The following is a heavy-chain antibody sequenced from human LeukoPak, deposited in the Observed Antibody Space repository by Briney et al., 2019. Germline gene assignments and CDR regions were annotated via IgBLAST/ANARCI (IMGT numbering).Heavy chain of an antibody. CDR1: GYTFTGYY. D-gene: IGHD2-21*02. J-gene: IGHJ4*02. Sequence: ASVKVSCKASGYTFTGYYMHWVRQAPGQGLTWMGWINPNTGVTNYAQKFQGRVTMTRATSINTAYMELDRLTPDDTAIYYCARSYCGGDCYWTIDYWGQGTLVTVSS. V-gene: IGHV1-2*02. CDR3: ARSYCGGDCYWTIDY. CDR2: INPNTGVT.